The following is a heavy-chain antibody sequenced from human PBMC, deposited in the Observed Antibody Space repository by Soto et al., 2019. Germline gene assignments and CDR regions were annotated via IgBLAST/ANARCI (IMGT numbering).Heavy chain of an antibody. CDR3: ARDTVAPFPFYYYYYGMDV. CDR1: GYTFTSYG. J-gene: IGHJ6*02. CDR2: ISAYNGNT. V-gene: IGHV1-18*01. D-gene: IGHD4-4*01. Sequence: ASVKVSCKASGYTFTSYGISWVRQAPGQGLEWMGWISAYNGNTNYAQKLQGRVTMTTDTSTSTAYMELRSLRSDDTAVYYCARDTVAPFPFYYYYYGMDVWGQGTTVTVSS.